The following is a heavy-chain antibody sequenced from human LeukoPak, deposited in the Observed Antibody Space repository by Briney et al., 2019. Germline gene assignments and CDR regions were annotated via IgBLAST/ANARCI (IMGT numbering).Heavy chain of an antibody. V-gene: IGHV1-69*13. J-gene: IGHJ4*02. D-gene: IGHD6-19*01. CDR2: IIPIFGTA. CDR1: GGTFSSYA. Sequence: SVKVSCKASGGTFSSYAISWVRQAPGQGLEWMGGIIPIFGTANYAQKFQGRVTITADESTSTAYMELSSLRSEDTAVYYCARDLGCNSGWYCNYWGQGTLVTVSS. CDR3: ARDLGCNSGWYCNY.